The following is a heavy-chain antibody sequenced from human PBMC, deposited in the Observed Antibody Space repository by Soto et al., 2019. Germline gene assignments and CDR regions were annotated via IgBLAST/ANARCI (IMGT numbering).Heavy chain of an antibody. J-gene: IGHJ4*02. CDR3: ARTHFYYFGLGTHLYYFDF. Sequence: SETLSLTCTVSGGSISSSSHYWGWLRQPPGKGLEWIGCTYYSGNTNYNPSLKSRVTISIDTSKNQFSLTLNSVTAADTAVYYCARTHFYYFGLGTHLYYFDFWDQGALVTVSS. CDR1: GGSISSSSHY. V-gene: IGHV4-39*07. CDR2: TYYSGNT. D-gene: IGHD3-10*01.